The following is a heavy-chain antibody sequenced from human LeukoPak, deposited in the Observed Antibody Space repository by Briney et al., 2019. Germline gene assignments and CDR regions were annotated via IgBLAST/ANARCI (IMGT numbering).Heavy chain of an antibody. CDR3: AREGCSGGSCYPNNWFDP. CDR1: GDSVSSNSAA. J-gene: IGHJ5*02. CDR2: TYYRSKWYN. D-gene: IGHD2-15*01. Sequence: SQTLSLTCAISGDSVSSNSAAWNWIRQSPSRGLEGLGRTYYRSKWYNDYAVSVKSRITINPDTSKNQFSLQLNSVTPEDTAVYYCAREGCSGGSCYPNNWFDPWGQGTLVIVSS. V-gene: IGHV6-1*01.